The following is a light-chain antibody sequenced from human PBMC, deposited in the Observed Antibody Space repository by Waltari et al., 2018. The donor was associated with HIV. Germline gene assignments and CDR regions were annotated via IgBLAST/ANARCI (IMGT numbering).Light chain of an antibody. CDR1: PSVLYSSNNKNY. V-gene: IGKV4-1*01. J-gene: IGKJ1*01. Sequence: DIVMTQSPDPLPVSPGERATITCKSSPSVLYSSNNKNYLAWYQQKTGRPPKLLIYWASTRESGVPERFSGSGSGTDYTLTISSLQAEDVAVYYCHQYYTTPHVTFGRGTKVEIK. CDR3: HQYYTTPHVT. CDR2: WAS.